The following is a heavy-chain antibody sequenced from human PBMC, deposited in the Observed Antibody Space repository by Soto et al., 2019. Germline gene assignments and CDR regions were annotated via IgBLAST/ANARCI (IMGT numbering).Heavy chain of an antibody. CDR1: GGSVRAPDW. CDR2: VHISGHS. CDR3: ARVRQGCSANNCYFDP. J-gene: IGHJ5*01. V-gene: IGHV4-4*02. Sequence: KPSETLSLTCTLSGGSVRAPDWWNWVRQSPDKGLKWIAEVHISGHSNYNPSLRSRVSVSIDSSKNQFYLNLNSVTAADTAIYYCARVRQGCSANNCYFDPWGQGTQVTVSS. D-gene: IGHD1-1*01.